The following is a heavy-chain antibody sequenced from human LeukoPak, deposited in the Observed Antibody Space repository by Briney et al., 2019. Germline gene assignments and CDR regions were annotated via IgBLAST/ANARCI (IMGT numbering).Heavy chain of an antibody. V-gene: IGHV3-33*01. CDR2: IWYDGSNK. Sequence: GRSLRLSCAASGFTFSSYGMHWVRQAPGEGLEWVAVIWYDGSNKYYADSVKGRFTISRDNSKNTLYLQMNSLRAEDTAVYYCARVFSGSYYGAPDYWGQGTLVTVSS. CDR1: GFTFSSYG. CDR3: ARVFSGSYYGAPDY. D-gene: IGHD1-26*01. J-gene: IGHJ4*02.